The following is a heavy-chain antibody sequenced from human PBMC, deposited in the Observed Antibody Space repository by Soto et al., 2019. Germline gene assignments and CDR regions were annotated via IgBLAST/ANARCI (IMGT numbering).Heavy chain of an antibody. V-gene: IGHV4-39*01. CDR2: ISDSGNT. J-gene: IGHJ4*02. CDR1: GGSIIIRSHH. D-gene: IGHD1-26*01. Sequence: SETLSLTCTVSGGSIIIRSHHWGWIRQAPGRGLEWIGTISDSGNTYSNSSLRGRVTISVDPAKNQFSLRLTSVTAADTAVYYCARRDYIGSYHFDYWGQGALVTVSS. CDR3: ARRDYIGSYHFDY.